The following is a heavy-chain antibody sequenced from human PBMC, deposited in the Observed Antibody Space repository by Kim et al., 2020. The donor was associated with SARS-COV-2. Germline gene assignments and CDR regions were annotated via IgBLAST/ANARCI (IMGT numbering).Heavy chain of an antibody. CDR1: GYTFTGYY. V-gene: IGHV1-2*06. D-gene: IGHD3-10*01. Sequence: ASVKVSCKASGYTFTGYYMHWVRQAPGQGLEWMGRINPNSGGTNYAQKFQGRVTMTRDTSISTAYMELSRLRSDDTAVYYCATHYGSGSYYKGWPGYWGQGTLVTVSS. CDR3: ATHYGSGSYYKGWPGY. CDR2: INPNSGGT. J-gene: IGHJ4*02.